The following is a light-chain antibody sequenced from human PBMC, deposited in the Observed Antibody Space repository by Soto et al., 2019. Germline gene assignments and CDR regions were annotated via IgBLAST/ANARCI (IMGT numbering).Light chain of an antibody. V-gene: IGKV1-5*03. CDR3: QQFNSYSRT. Sequence: DIQMTQSPSTLSASVGDRVTITCRASQSISSWLAWYQQRPGKAPKLLIYKASTLESGVPSRFSGSGSGTEFTLTISSLQTDDFETYHCQQFNSYSRTFGQGTRWIS. CDR1: QSISSW. J-gene: IGKJ1*01. CDR2: KAS.